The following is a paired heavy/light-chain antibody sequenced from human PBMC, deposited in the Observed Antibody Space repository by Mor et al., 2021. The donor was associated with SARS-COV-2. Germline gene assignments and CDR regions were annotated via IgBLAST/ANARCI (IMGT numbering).Heavy chain of an antibody. Sequence: EVQLVESGGGLVKPGGSLRLSCAASGLTFSNAWMTWVRQAPGKGLEWVGHIKSKPNGGTTDYAAPVKGRFIISRDDSKNTVYLQMNSLKTEDTAVYYCTKDRPYTGGGVVRHWGQGTLVTVSS. V-gene: IGHV3-15*01. CDR1: GLTFSNAW. J-gene: IGHJ1*01. CDR2: IKSKPNGGTT. D-gene: IGHD2-2*02. CDR3: TKDRPYTGGGVVRH.
Light chain of an antibody. CDR3: QQYKNLPPLT. J-gene: IGKJ4*01. CDR1: QNINNY. CDR2: DAS. Sequence: DIQMTQSPSSLSASVGDRVTITCQASQNINNYLNWYQQKPGKAPKLLIYDASNLETGVPSRFSGSGSGTYFTFTISSLQPEDIATYYCQQYKNLPPLTFGGGTKVEIK. V-gene: IGKV1-33*01.